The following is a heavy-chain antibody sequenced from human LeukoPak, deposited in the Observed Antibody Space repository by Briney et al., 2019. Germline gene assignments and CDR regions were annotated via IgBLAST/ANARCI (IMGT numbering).Heavy chain of an antibody. V-gene: IGHV3-23*01. Sequence: GGSLRLSCAASGFTFSSYAMSWVRQAPGKGLEWVSAISGSGDSTYYADSVKGRFTISRDNSKNTLYLQMNSLRAEDTAVYYCAKTVGYSYGPFDYWGQGTLVTVSS. CDR2: ISGSGDST. D-gene: IGHD5-18*01. J-gene: IGHJ4*02. CDR3: AKTVGYSYGPFDY. CDR1: GFTFSSYA.